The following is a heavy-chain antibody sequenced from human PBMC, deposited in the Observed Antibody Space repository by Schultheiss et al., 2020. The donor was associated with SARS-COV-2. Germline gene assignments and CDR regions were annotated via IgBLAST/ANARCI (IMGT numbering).Heavy chain of an antibody. J-gene: IGHJ5*02. D-gene: IGHD6-13*01. CDR1: GVSISTGGYY. Sequence: SETLSLTCTVSGVSISTGGYYWSWIRQHPGKGLEWIGYIHHSGSTYYNPSLKSRVTISVDTSKNQFSLKLSSVTAADTAVYYCARHHDIAAAGTSMAWFDPWGQGTLVTVSS. V-gene: IGHV4-39*01. CDR3: ARHHDIAAAGTSMAWFDP. CDR2: IHHSGST.